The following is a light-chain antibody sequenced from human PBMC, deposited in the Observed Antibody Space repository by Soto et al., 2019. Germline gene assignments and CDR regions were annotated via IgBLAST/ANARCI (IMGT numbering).Light chain of an antibody. CDR3: QQYGSSST. CDR1: QSVSSSY. CDR2: GAS. J-gene: IGKJ5*01. Sequence: EIVLTQSPGTLSLSPGERATLSCRASQSVSSSYLAWYQQKPGQAPRLLIYGASSGATGIPDRFSGSGSGTDFTLTISRLEPEDFAVYYCQQYGSSSTFGQETRLEIK. V-gene: IGKV3-20*01.